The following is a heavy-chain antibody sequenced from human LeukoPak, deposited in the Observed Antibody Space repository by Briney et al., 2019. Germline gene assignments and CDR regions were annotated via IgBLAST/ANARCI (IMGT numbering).Heavy chain of an antibody. J-gene: IGHJ4*02. D-gene: IGHD3-22*01. V-gene: IGHV1-8*03. CDR3: ARGLDGSGYPDY. CDR1: GYTFTSYD. CDR2: MNPNSGNT. Sequence: ASVKVSCKASGYTFTSYDINWVRQATGQGLEWMGWMNPNSGNTGYAQKFQGRVTITRNTSISTAYMELSSLRSEDTAVCYCARGLDGSGYPDYWGQGTLVTVSS.